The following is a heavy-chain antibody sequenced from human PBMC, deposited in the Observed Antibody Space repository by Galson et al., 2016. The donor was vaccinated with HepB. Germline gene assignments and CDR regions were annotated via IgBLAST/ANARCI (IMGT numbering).Heavy chain of an antibody. Sequence: QAPGKGLAWVSSISSSGSYIYSADVVKGRFTISRDNAKNSLYLQMNSLRAEDTAVYYCARSPRIQVWRRYDFFEYWGQGSLVTVSS. J-gene: IGHJ4*02. D-gene: IGHD3-16*01. CDR3: ARSPRIQVWRRYDFFEY. V-gene: IGHV3-21*01. CDR2: ISSSGSYI.